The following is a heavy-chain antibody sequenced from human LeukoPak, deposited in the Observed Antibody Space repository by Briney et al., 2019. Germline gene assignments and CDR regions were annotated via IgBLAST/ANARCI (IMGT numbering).Heavy chain of an antibody. CDR2: MNPNSGNT. V-gene: IGHV1-8*03. CDR1: GYTFTSYD. J-gene: IGHJ4*02. D-gene: IGHD2-2*02. CDR3: ARHTHTRTPNFDY. Sequence: ASVKVSCKASGYTFTSYDINWVRQAPGQGLEWMGWMNPNSGNTGYAQKFQGRVTITRNTSISTAYMELSSLRSEDTAVYYCARHTHTRTPNFDYWGQGTLVTVSS.